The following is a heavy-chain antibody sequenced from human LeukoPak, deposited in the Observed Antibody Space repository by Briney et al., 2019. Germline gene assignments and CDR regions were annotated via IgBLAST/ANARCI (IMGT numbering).Heavy chain of an antibody. J-gene: IGHJ4*02. CDR2: IYSGDYT. CDR1: GFTVSSSY. Sequence: GGSLRLSCEASGFTVSSSYMTWVRQAPGKGLEWVSIIYSGDYTYYADSVKGRFTISRDNSKNTLYLQMNSLRAEDTAVYYCAKGDDIAAPLDYWGQGTLVTVSS. CDR3: AKGDDIAAPLDY. D-gene: IGHD6-13*01. V-gene: IGHV3-53*05.